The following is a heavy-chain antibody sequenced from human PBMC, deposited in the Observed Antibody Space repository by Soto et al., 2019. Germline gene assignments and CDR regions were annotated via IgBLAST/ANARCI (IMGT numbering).Heavy chain of an antibody. D-gene: IGHD5-18*01. Sequence: SENLSHTYAVYGGSFSGYYWSWSRQPPGKGLEWIGEINHSGSTNYNPSLKSRVTISVDTSKNQFSLKLSSVTAADTAVYYCARFYKPRGYSYISTDDWGQGPLVTV. CDR2: INHSGST. J-gene: IGHJ1*01. V-gene: IGHV4-34*01. CDR1: GGSFSGYY. CDR3: ARFYKPRGYSYISTDD.